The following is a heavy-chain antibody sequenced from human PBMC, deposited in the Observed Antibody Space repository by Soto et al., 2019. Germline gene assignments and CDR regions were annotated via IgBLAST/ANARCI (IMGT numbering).Heavy chain of an antibody. V-gene: IGHV3-33*01. CDR1: GFNFSTAG. CDR3: ARDTEDIVLVPAAMDHYYYYSGMDV. J-gene: IGHJ6*02. D-gene: IGHD2-2*01. Sequence: LRLSCEASGFNFSTAGMHWVRQAPGRGLEWVAVIWFDGSDQYYADSVKGRFTISRDNSKNTLYLQMNSLRAEDTAVYYCARDTEDIVLVPAAMDHYYYYSGMDVWGQGTTVTVSS. CDR2: IWFDGSDQ.